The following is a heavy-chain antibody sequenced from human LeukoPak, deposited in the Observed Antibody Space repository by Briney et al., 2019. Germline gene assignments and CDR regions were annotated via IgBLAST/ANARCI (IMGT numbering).Heavy chain of an antibody. Sequence: PSETLSLTCTVSGGSITSYYWSWIRQPPGKGLEWIGYIYYSGTTNYNPSLKSRVTISVDTSKNQFSLKVNSVTAADTAVYYCARWRSSGSAFDIWGQGTMVTVSS. D-gene: IGHD6-19*01. V-gene: IGHV4-59*01. J-gene: IGHJ3*02. CDR1: GGSITSYY. CDR3: ARWRSSGSAFDI. CDR2: IYYSGTT.